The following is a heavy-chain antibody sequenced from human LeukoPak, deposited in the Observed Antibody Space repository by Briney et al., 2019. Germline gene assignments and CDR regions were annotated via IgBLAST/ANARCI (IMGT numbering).Heavy chain of an antibody. CDR1: GFTFDDYG. CDR2: INWNGGST. V-gene: IGHV3-20*04. D-gene: IGHD3-10*01. Sequence: GGSLRLSCAASGFTFDDYGMSWVRQAPGKGLEWVSGINWNGGSTGYADSVKGRFTISRDNAKNSLYLQMNSLRAEDTAVYYCARDRSFTMIRGVIDYWGQGTLVTVSS. J-gene: IGHJ4*02. CDR3: ARDRSFTMIRGVIDY.